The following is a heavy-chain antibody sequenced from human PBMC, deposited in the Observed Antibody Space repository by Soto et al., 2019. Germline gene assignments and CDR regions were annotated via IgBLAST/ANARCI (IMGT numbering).Heavy chain of an antibody. CDR3: ARHAKAVAVLDY. CDR1: GGSISSSSYY. V-gene: IGHV4-39*01. D-gene: IGHD6-19*01. J-gene: IGHJ4*02. CDR2: IYYSGST. Sequence: PSETLSLTCTVSGGSISSSSYYWGWIRQPPGKGLEWIGSIYYSGSTYYNPSLKSRVTISVDTSKNQFSLKLSSVTAADTAVYYCARHAKAVAVLDYWGQGTLVTVSS.